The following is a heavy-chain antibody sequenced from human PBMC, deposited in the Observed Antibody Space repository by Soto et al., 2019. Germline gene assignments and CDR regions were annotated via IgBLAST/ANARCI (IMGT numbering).Heavy chain of an antibody. D-gene: IGHD6-13*01. CDR2: FFFGSGNT. V-gene: IGHV1-58*02. Sequence: ASVKVSCKASGLTFSSSAMQWVRQARGQRLEWIGWFFFGSGNTTSAQKFQERVTFTRDMSTSTAYMELSSLRSGDTAVYYCAADDIAALNWGQGTLVTVSS. J-gene: IGHJ4*02. CDR1: GLTFSSSA. CDR3: AADDIAALN.